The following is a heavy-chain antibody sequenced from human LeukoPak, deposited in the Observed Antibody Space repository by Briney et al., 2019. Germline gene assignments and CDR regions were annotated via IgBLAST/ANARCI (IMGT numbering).Heavy chain of an antibody. CDR3: ARDGGYMVRGVIVYYGMDV. J-gene: IGHJ6*02. CDR2: IIPILGIA. Sequence: VASVKVSCRASGGTSSSYAISWVRQAPGQGLEWMGRIIPILGIANYAQKFQGRVTITADKSTSTAYMELSSLRSEDTAVYYCARDGGYMVRGVIVYYGMDVWGQGTTVTVSS. D-gene: IGHD3-10*01. CDR1: GGTSSSYA. V-gene: IGHV1-69*04.